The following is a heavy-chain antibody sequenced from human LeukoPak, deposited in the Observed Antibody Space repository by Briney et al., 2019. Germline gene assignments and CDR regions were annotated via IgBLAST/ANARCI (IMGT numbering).Heavy chain of an antibody. V-gene: IGHV1-2*02. D-gene: IGHD3-10*01. CDR1: GYTFTGYY. Sequence: ASVKVSCKASGYTFTGYYMHWVRQAPGQGLEWMGWINPNSGGTNYAQKFQGRVTMTRDTSISTAYMELSRLRSDDTAVYYCARVGWFGEFYFDYWGQGTLVTVSS. CDR2: INPNSGGT. CDR3: ARVGWFGEFYFDY. J-gene: IGHJ4*02.